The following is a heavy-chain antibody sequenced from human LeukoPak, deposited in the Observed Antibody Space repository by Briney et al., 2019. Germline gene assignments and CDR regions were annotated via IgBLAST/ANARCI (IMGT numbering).Heavy chain of an antibody. CDR2: ISGSGGST. D-gene: IGHD4-17*01. CDR3: ARVGTVTTTGFDY. J-gene: IGHJ4*02. V-gene: IGHV3-23*01. CDR1: GFTFSSYA. Sequence: GGSLRLSCAASGFTFSSYAMSWVRQAPGKGLEWVSAISGSGGSTYYADSVKGRFTISRDNSKNTLYLQMNSLRAEDTAVYYCARVGTVTTTGFDYWGQGTLVTVSS.